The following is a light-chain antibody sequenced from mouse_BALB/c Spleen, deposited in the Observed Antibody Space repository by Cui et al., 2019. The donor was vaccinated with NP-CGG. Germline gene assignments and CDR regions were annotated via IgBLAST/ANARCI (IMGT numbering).Light chain of an antibody. J-gene: IGLJ1*01. V-gene: IGLV1*01. CDR1: IGAVTTSNY. CDR2: GTN. Sequence: QAVVTQESALPTVPGETVTLTCRSSIGAVTTSNYANWVQEKPDHLFTGLIGGTNNRAPGVPARFSGSLIGDKAALTITGAQTEDEAIYFCALWYSNHWVFGGGTKLIVL. CDR3: ALWYSNHWV.